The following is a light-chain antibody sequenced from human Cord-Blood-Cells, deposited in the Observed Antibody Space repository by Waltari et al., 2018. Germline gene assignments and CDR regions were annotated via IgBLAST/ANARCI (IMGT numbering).Light chain of an antibody. J-gene: IGLJ3*02. CDR1: SSNIGRNT. V-gene: IGLV1-44*01. CDR3: AAWDDSLNGWV. Sequence: QSVLTQPPSASGTPGQRVTISCSGSSSNIGRNTVNWYQQLPGTAPKPLIYSNNRRPAGVPDRFSGSKSGTSASLAISGLQSEDEADYYCAAWDDSLNGWVFGGGTKLTVL. CDR2: SNN.